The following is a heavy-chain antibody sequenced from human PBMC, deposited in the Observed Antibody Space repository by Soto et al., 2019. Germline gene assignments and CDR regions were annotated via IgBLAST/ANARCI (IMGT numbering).Heavy chain of an antibody. V-gene: IGHV3-53*01. CDR2: IYSGGST. J-gene: IGHJ4*02. Sequence: EVQVVESGGGLIQPGGSLRLSCEVSGFSVTANYMSWVRQAPGKGLEWVSVIYSGGSTYYIDSVKGRFSISRDMSKNTLYLQMNSLRAEDTAVYYCHGHGYSGQGTLVTVSS. CDR3: HGHGY. CDR1: GFSVTANY.